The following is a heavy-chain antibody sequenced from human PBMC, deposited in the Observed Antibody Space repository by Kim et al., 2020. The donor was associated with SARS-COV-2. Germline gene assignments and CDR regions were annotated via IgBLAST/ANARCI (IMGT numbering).Heavy chain of an antibody. CDR1: GFMLKRYA. D-gene: IGHD2-15*01. Sequence: GGSLRLSCAASGFMLKRYAMTWVRQAPGKGLEWIAIVSSNGNTNYYTDSVKGRFSMSRDTADNTLYLQMDSPRVEDTATYYCAKNLAPRGPGNAVDVWG. CDR2: VSSNGNTN. V-gene: IGHV3-23*01. CDR3: AKNLAPRGPGNAVDV. J-gene: IGHJ6*02.